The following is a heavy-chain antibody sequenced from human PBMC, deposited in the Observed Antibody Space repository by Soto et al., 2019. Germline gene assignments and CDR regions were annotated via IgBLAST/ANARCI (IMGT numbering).Heavy chain of an antibody. V-gene: IGHV3-30*18. CDR3: AKDLLGTGRAYGMDV. D-gene: IGHD7-27*01. CDR1: GLTFSSYG. CDR2: ISYDGSNK. Sequence: QVQLVESGGGVVQPGRSLRLSCAASGLTFSSYGMHWVRQAPGKGLEWVAVISYDGSNKYYADSVKGRFTISRDNSKNTLYLQMNSLRAEDTAVYYCAKDLLGTGRAYGMDVWGQGTTVTVSS. J-gene: IGHJ6*02.